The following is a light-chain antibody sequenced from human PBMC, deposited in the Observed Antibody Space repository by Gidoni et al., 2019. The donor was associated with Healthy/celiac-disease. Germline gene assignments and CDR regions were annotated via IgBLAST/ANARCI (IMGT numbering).Light chain of an antibody. Sequence: DIVLTQSPGTLSLSPGERATLSCRASQSVSSGYLAWYQQKPGQAPRLLIYGASSRATGIPDRFRGSGSGTDFTLTISRLEPEDFAVYYCQQYGSSHFFGGGTKVEIK. CDR2: GAS. V-gene: IGKV3-20*01. J-gene: IGKJ4*01. CDR3: QQYGSSHF. CDR1: QSVSSGY.